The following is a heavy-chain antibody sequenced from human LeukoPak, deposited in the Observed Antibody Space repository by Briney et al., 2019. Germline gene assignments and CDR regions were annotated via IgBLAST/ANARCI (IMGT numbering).Heavy chain of an antibody. D-gene: IGHD3-22*01. CDR3: ARVRHYYDSSGYYYDANPYVDY. CDR1: GGSISSYY. J-gene: IGHJ4*02. Sequence: SETLSLTCTVFGGSISSYYWSWIRQPPGKGLEWIGYIYYSGSTNYNPSLKSRVTISVDTSKNQFSLKLSSVTAADTAVYYCARVRHYYDSSGYYYDANPYVDYWGQGTLVTVSS. CDR2: IYYSGST. V-gene: IGHV4-59*01.